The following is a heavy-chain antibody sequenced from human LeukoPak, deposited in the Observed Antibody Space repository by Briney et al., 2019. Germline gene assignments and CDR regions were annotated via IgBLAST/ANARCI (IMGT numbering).Heavy chain of an antibody. D-gene: IGHD2-21*01. CDR3: AYLSGAIPPGYYMDV. J-gene: IGHJ6*03. Sequence: SETLSLTCTVSGGSISSYYWSWIRQPPGKGLEWIGYIYTSGSTNYNPSLKSRVTLSVDTSKNQFSLKLSSVTAADTAVYYCAYLSGAIPPGYYMDVWGKGTTVTVSS. CDR2: IYTSGST. V-gene: IGHV4-4*09. CDR1: GGSISSYY.